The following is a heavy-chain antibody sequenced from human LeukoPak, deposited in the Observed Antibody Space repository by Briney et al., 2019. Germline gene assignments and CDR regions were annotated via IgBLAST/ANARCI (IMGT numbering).Heavy chain of an antibody. J-gene: IGHJ3*02. V-gene: IGHV3-23*01. Sequence: GGSLRLSCAASGFTFSSYAMSWVRQTPGKGLEWVSTFSSSGGSTYYADSVKGRFTISRDNSKNTPYLQMNSLRAEDTAVYYCATHITMVRGIDAFDIWGQGTMVTVSS. CDR1: GFTFSSYA. CDR2: FSSSGGST. D-gene: IGHD3-10*01. CDR3: ATHITMVRGIDAFDI.